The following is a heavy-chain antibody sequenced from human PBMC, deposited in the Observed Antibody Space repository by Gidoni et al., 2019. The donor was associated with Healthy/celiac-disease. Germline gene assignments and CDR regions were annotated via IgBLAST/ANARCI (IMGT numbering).Heavy chain of an antibody. CDR3: ARGRGIEARPIHYYYGMDV. Sequence: QVQLQQWGAGLLKPSETLSLTCAVYGGSFSGYYWSWIRQPPGKGLEWIGEINHSGSTNYNPSLKSRVTISVDTSKNQFSLKLSSVTAADTAVYYCARGRGIEARPIHYYYGMDVWGQGTTVTVSS. V-gene: IGHV4-34*01. J-gene: IGHJ6*02. CDR2: INHSGST. D-gene: IGHD6-6*01. CDR1: GGSFSGYY.